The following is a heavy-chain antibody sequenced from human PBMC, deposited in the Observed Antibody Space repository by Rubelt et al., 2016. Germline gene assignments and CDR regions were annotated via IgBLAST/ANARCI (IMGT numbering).Heavy chain of an antibody. D-gene: IGHD6-19*01. J-gene: IGHJ4*02. Sequence: GGSLRLSCVVSGITFSDHAVHWVRQAPGKGLEWVAVISYQGTGKYYADSVKGRFTVSRDNSRNTLFLEMNNLRLEDTGVYYCARDGPGITVAGYFDFWGQGILVTVSS. V-gene: IGHV3-30*03. CDR3: ARDGPGITVAGYFDF. CDR2: ISYQGTGK. CDR1: GITFSDHA.